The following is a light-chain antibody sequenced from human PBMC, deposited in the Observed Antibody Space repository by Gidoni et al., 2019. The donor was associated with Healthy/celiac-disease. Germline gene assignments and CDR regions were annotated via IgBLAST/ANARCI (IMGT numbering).Light chain of an antibody. Sequence: DILMTQSPDSLAVSLGERATINCKSSQSVLYSSNNKNYLAWYQQNPGQPPKLLIYWASTRESGVPDRFSGSGSGTDFTLTSSSLQAEDVAVYYCQQYYSTPYTFGQGTKLEIK. CDR1: QSVLYSSNNKNY. CDR2: WAS. V-gene: IGKV4-1*01. J-gene: IGKJ2*01. CDR3: QQYYSTPYT.